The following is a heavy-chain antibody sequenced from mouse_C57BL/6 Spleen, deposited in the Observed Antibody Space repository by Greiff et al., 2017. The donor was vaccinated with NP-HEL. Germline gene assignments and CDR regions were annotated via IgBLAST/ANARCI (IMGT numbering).Heavy chain of an antibody. CDR3: ARDYYGSSYFDV. V-gene: IGHV3-6*01. CDR2: ISYDGSN. J-gene: IGHJ1*03. CDR1: GYSITSGYY. D-gene: IGHD1-1*01. Sequence: VQLQQSGPGLVKPSQSLSLTCSVTGYSITSGYYWNWIRQFPGNKLEWMGYISYDGSNNYNPSLKNRISITRDTSKNQFFLKLNSVTTEDTATYYCARDYYGSSYFDVWGTGTTVTVSS.